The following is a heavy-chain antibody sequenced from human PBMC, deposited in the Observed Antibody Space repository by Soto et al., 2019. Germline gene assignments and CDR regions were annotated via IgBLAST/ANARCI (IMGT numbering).Heavy chain of an antibody. CDR3: AREGLMTNHQFDH. Sequence: GGSLRLSCAASGFTFSSYGMNWVRRAPGKGLEWVSYISSSSSTIYYADSVKGRFSISRDNAKSSLYLQMNSLRAEDTAIYYCAREGLMTNHQFDHWGQGTLVTVSS. D-gene: IGHD2-2*01. CDR2: ISSSSSTI. CDR1: GFTFSSYG. J-gene: IGHJ4*02. V-gene: IGHV3-48*01.